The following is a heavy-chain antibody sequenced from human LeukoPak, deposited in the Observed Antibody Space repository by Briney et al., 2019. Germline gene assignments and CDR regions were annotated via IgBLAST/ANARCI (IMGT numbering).Heavy chain of an antibody. CDR1: GFTFSSYW. V-gene: IGHV3-74*01. J-gene: IGHJ4*02. D-gene: IGHD3-3*01. CDR2: INSDGSST. Sequence: PGGSLRLSCAASGFTFSSYWMHWVRHAPGKGLVWVSRINSDGSSTGYADSVKGRFTISRDNAKNTLYLQMNSLRAEDTAVYYCARGVLSDDFWSGYYSGWGQGTLVTVSS. CDR3: ARGVLSDDFWSGYYSG.